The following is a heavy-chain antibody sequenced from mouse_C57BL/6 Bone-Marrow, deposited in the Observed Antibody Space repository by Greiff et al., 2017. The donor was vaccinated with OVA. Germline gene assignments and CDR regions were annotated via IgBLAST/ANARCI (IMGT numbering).Heavy chain of an antibody. CDR3: ARNNWDVAWFAY. CDR2: IWTGGGT. Sequence: VKLMESGPGLVAPSQSLSITCTVSGFSLTSYAISWVRQPPGKGLEWLGVIWTGGGTNYNSALKSRLSISKDNSKSQVFLKMTSLQTADTARYYCARNNWDVAWFAYWGQGTLVTVSA. V-gene: IGHV2-9-1*01. J-gene: IGHJ3*01. CDR1: GFSLTSYA. D-gene: IGHD4-1*01.